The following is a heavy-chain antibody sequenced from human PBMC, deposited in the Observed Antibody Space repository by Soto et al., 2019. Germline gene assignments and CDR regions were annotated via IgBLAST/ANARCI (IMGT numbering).Heavy chain of an antibody. CDR3: AREGGKVVVAAGMDV. D-gene: IGHD2-15*01. Sequence: QVQLQQWGAGLLKPSETLSLTCAVYGGSFSGYYWSWIRQPPGKGLEWIGEINHSGSTNYNPSLKSRVTISVDTSKNQCSLKRSSVTAADTAVYYCAREGGKVVVAAGMDVWGQGTTVTVSS. J-gene: IGHJ6*02. V-gene: IGHV4-34*01. CDR1: GGSFSGYY. CDR2: INHSGST.